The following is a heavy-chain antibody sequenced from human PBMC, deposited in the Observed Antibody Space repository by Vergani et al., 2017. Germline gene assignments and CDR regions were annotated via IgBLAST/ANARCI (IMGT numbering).Heavy chain of an antibody. V-gene: IGHV1-46*03. Sequence: QVQVVQSGAEVKKSGASVKVSCKTSGYTFSNYYMHWVRQAPGQGLEWMGIINPSGGHTNYAQKFQGRVTMTRDTSTSTVYMELSSLRSEDTAIYYCARGDYGILTGYRYWGQVTLVTFSA. CDR1: GYTFSNYY. CDR3: ARGDYGILTGYRY. D-gene: IGHD3-9*01. CDR2: INPSGGHT. J-gene: IGHJ4*02.